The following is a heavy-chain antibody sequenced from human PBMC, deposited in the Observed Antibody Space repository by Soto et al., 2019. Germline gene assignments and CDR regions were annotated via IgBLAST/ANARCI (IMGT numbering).Heavy chain of an antibody. V-gene: IGHV1-18*01. CDR2: FGAHNVDT. CDR3: ARYWKGAEGVDP. Sequence: QVQLVQSGAEVKKTGAAVRVSCKASGYTFSTYGFTWSRQDPGQGLEWMGWFGAHNVDTNYAQNFRGRVTITIDTSTPTSYMELGSLTSDDTAVYFCARYWKGAEGVDPWGQGTLVTVSS. J-gene: IGHJ5*02. CDR1: GYTFSTYG. D-gene: IGHD1-1*01.